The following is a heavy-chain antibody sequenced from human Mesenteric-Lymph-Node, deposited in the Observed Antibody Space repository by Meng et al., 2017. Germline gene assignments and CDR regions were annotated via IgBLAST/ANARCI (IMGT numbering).Heavy chain of an antibody. CDR2: VYHRGDT. J-gene: IGHJ4*02. CDR1: GGSISSDIW. V-gene: IGHV4-4*02. CDR3: GRDQGRQLINH. Sequence: QPPESDLGLVKLSGTLPLTCTVSGGSISSDIWWSWVRQPPGKGLEWIGEVYHRGDTNYNPSLKSRVVISVDRSKNQFSLNLSSVTAADTAVYYCGRDQGRQLINHWGQGTLVTVSS. D-gene: IGHD1-1*01.